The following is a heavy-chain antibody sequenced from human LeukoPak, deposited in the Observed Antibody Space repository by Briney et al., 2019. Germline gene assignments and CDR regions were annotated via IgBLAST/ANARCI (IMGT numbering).Heavy chain of an antibody. CDR1: GGSISSSSYY. D-gene: IGHD4-17*01. Sequence: SETLSLTCTVSGGSISSSSYYWGWIRQPPGKGLEWIGSIYYSGSTYYNPSLKSRVTISVDTSKNQFSLKLSSVTAADTAVYYCARHTTVNFYYFDYWGQGTLVTVSS. J-gene: IGHJ4*02. V-gene: IGHV4-39*01. CDR2: IYYSGST. CDR3: ARHTTVNFYYFDY.